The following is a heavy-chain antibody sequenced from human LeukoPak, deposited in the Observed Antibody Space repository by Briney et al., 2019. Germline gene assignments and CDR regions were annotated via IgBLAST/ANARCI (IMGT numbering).Heavy chain of an antibody. CDR1: GGSISSYY. J-gene: IGHJ4*02. V-gene: IGHV4-4*07. CDR2: IYTSGST. Sequence: SETLSLTCTVSGGSISSYYWSWIRQPAGKGLEWIGRIYTSGSTNYNPSLKSRVTMSVDTSKNQFSLKLSSVTAADTAVYYCARRFRTVCSSTSCYRSHFDYWGQGALVTVSS. CDR3: ARRFRTVCSSTSCYRSHFDY. D-gene: IGHD2-2*01.